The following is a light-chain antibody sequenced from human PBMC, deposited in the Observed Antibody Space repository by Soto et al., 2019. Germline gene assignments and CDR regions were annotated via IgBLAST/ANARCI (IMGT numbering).Light chain of an antibody. V-gene: IGLV1-44*01. J-gene: IGLJ3*02. CDR3: ETWDDSLTGVV. CDR2: SRN. CDR1: SSNIGSNI. Sequence: QSVLTQPPSASGTPGQRVTISCSGSSSNIGSNIVNWYQQLPGTDPKLLIYSRNQRPSGVPDRFSVSKSGTSASLAISGLQSEDEADYYCETWDDSLTGVVFGGGTKLTVL.